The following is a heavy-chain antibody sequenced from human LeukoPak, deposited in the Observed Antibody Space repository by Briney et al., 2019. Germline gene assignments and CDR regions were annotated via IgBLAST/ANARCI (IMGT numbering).Heavy chain of an antibody. J-gene: IGHJ4*02. V-gene: IGHV3-30*04. CDR1: GFTFSSYA. D-gene: IGHD5-24*01. CDR2: ISYDGSNK. Sequence: GGSLRLSCAASGFTFSSYAMHWVRQAPGKGLEWVAVISYDGSNKYYADSVKGRFTISRDNSKNTLYLQMNSLRAEDTAVYYCARGSMATADDWGQGTLVTVSS. CDR3: ARGSMATADD.